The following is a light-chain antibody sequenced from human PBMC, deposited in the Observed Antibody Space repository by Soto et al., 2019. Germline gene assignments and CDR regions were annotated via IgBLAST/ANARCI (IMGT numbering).Light chain of an antibody. CDR1: QSVSGW. CDR2: DAS. Sequence: SQMTQSPSTLSASVGDTVTVTCGASQSVSGWLAWYQQKPGEAPKLLIYDASALTRGVPSRFRGSGSGTKSTLTIASLQPDDFEPYYCQQYDSYPLTFGGGTKVDIK. J-gene: IGKJ4*01. V-gene: IGKV1-5*01. CDR3: QQYDSYPLT.